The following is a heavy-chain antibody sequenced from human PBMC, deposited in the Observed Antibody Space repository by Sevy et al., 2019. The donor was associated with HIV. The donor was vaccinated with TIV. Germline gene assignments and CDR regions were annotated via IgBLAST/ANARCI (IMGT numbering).Heavy chain of an antibody. CDR3: ARGGLSESDSPGSSWYERFDY. V-gene: IGHV3-30-3*01. Sequence: GGSLRLSCAASGFTFSSYAMHWVRQAPGKGLEWVAVISYDGSNKYYADSVKGRFTISRDNSKNTLYLQMNSLRAEDTAVYYCARGGLSESDSPGSSWYERFDYWGQGTLVTVSS. CDR1: GFTFSSYA. J-gene: IGHJ4*02. CDR2: ISYDGSNK. D-gene: IGHD6-13*01.